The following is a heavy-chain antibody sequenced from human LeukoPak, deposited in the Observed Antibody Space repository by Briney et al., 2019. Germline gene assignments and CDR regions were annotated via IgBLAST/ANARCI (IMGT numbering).Heavy chain of an antibody. D-gene: IGHD2-2*01. Sequence: GGSLTLSCAASGLTFTDFWMNWVRLAPGRGLEWLANIKPDGSDKYYVDSVKGRFAISRDNAKNEVYLEMNSLRAEDTGVYYCAGRDSSRSPRAYWGQGTLVSVSS. V-gene: IGHV3-7*01. J-gene: IGHJ4*02. CDR2: IKPDGSDK. CDR1: GLTFTDFW. CDR3: AGRDSSRSPRAY.